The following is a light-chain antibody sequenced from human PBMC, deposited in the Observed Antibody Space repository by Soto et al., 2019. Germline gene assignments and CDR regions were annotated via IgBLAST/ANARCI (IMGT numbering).Light chain of an antibody. Sequence: QSVLTQPPSVSAAPGQKVTISCSGSSSKIWNYFFSWYQQLPGTAPKLLIYENNKRPSGIPDRFSGSKSGTSATLGITGLQTGDEADYYCGTWDSSLSAGYVFGTGTKVTVL. CDR3: GTWDSSLSAGYV. V-gene: IGLV1-51*02. CDR2: ENN. J-gene: IGLJ1*01. CDR1: SSKIWNYF.